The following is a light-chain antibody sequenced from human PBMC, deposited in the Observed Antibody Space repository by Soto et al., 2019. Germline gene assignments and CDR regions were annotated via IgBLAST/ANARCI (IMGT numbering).Light chain of an antibody. CDR1: SRTLGSFNL. J-gene: IGLJ1*01. V-gene: IGLV2-23*01. CDR3: CSFASSTV. CDR2: EGF. Sequence: QSALTQPASVSGSPGQSITISCTGTSRTLGSFNLVSWYQHHPDKAPKLILYEGFKRLSGVSNRFSGSNSANTASLTISGLQPEDEADYYCCSFASSTVFGTGTKLTVL.